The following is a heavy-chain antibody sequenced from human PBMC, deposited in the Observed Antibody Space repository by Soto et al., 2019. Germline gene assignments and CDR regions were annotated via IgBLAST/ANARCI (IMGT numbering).Heavy chain of an antibody. D-gene: IGHD6-19*01. CDR3: ARGIAVAAPYYFDY. CDR2: INAGNGNT. J-gene: IGHJ4*02. CDR1: GYTFTSYA. V-gene: IGHV1-3*01. Sequence: ASVKVSCKASGYTFTSYAMHWVRQAPGQRLEWMGWINAGNGNTKYSQKFQGRVTITRDTSASTAYMELSSLRSEDTAVYYCARGIAVAAPYYFDYWGQGTLVTVS.